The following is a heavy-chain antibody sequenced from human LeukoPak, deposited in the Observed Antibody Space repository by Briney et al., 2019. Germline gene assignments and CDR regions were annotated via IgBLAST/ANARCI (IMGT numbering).Heavy chain of an antibody. CDR1: GDSIGRGSYY. D-gene: IGHD5-18*01. J-gene: IGHJ4*02. CDR3: ARDICGYNYGCFDS. V-gene: IGHV4-61*02. CDR2: IFNTGST. Sequence: PSQTLSLTCAVSGDSIGRGSYYWGWIRQPAGKAPEWIGRIFNTGSTSYNPSLKSRVTISVDTSKNQFSLNLRSVTAADTAVYYCARDICGYNYGCFDSWGQGTLVTVSS.